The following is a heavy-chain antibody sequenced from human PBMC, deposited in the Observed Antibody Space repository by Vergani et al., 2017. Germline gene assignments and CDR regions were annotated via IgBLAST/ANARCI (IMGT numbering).Heavy chain of an antibody. CDR1: GFTFSDYY. CDR2: ISSSGSTI. D-gene: IGHD2-2*01. Sequence: VQLLESGGGLVQPGGSLRLSCAASGFTFSDYYMSWIRQAPGKGLEWVSYISSSGSTIYYADSVKGRFTISRDNAKNSLYLQMNSRRAEDTAVYYCARDAIVVVPAAPNWFDPWGQGTLVTVSS. CDR3: ARDAIVVVPAAPNWFDP. V-gene: IGHV3-11*01. J-gene: IGHJ5*02.